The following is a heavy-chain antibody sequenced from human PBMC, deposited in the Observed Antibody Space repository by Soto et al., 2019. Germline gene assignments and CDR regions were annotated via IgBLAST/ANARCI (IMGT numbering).Heavy chain of an antibody. CDR1: GFTFSSYA. CDR2: ISGSGGST. CDR3: AKDSLSGLAARPIDPDY. J-gene: IGHJ4*02. V-gene: IGHV3-23*01. D-gene: IGHD6-6*01. Sequence: PGGSLRLSCAASGFTFSSYAMSWVRQAPGKGLEWVSAISGSGGSTYCADSVKGRFTISRDNSKNTLYLQMNSLRAEDTAVYYCAKDSLSGLAARPIDPDYWGQGTLVTVSS.